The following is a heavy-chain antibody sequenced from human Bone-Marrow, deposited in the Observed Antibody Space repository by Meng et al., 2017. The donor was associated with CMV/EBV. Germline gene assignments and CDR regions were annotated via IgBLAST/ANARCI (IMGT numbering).Heavy chain of an antibody. Sequence: GGSLRLSCAASGFTFSSYAMHWVRQAPGKGLEWVAVISYDGSNKYYADSVKGRFTISRDNSKHTLYLQMNSLRAEDTAVYYCARDGYCSSTSCYYYYGMDVWGQGTTVTVSS. J-gene: IGHJ6*02. CDR1: GFTFSSYA. CDR3: ARDGYCSSTSCYYYYGMDV. CDR2: ISYDGSNK. D-gene: IGHD2-2*03. V-gene: IGHV3-30*04.